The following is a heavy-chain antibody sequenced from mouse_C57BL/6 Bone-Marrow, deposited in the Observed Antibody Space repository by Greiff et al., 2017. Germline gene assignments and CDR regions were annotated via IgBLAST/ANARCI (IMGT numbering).Heavy chain of an antibody. CDR3: SWALLLRGDY. CDR2: ITPSNGGN. J-gene: IGHJ4*01. D-gene: IGHD1-1*01. V-gene: IGHV1-53*01. Sequence: VKLQQPGTELVKPGASVKLSCKASGYTFTSYWMHWVKQRPGQGLEWIGNITPSNGGNTYNEKFKSKAKLTVDKSSRTAYMQLSSLTSEDSAVYYWSWALLLRGDYWGQGTSVTVSS. CDR1: GYTFTSYW.